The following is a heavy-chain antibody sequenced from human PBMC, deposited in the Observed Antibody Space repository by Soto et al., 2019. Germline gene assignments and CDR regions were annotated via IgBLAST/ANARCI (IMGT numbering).Heavy chain of an antibody. CDR3: ARIYSSTWYGSFFDY. D-gene: IGHD6-13*01. J-gene: IGHJ4*02. CDR1: XFTFSSYS. Sequence: GGSLRLSCAASXFTFSSYSMNWVRQAPGKGLEWVSSISSSSSYIYYADSVKGRFTISRDDSKNSLYLQMNSLKTEDTAVYYCARIYSSTWYGSFFDYCGQGTLVTVSS. CDR2: ISSSSSYI. V-gene: IGHV3-21*04.